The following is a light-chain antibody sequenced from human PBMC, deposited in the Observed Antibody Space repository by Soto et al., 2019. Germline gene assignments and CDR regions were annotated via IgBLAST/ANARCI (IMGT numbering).Light chain of an antibody. CDR1: QSVSIK. CDR2: DTS. V-gene: IGKV3-15*01. J-gene: IGKJ5*01. Sequence: EIVMTQSLATLSVSPGEGATLSCRASQSVSIKLAWYQQKPGQAPRLLIYDTSTRATGIPARFSGSGSGTEFTLTISSLQSEDFAVYYCQQYNNWPPITFGQGTRLEIK. CDR3: QQYNNWPPIT.